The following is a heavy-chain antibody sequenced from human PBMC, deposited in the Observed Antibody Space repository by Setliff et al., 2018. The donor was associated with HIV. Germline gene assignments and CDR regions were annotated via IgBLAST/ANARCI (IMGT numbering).Heavy chain of an antibody. Sequence: KSSETLSLTCTVSGGSISSYYWSWNRQPPGKGLEWIGYIYYSGSTNYNPSLKSRVTISVDTSKNQFSLKLSSVTAADTAVYYCARDRFRSGSYHRWFDPWGQGTLVTVSS. V-gene: IGHV4-59*01. D-gene: IGHD1-26*01. CDR2: IYYSGST. CDR1: GGSISSYY. J-gene: IGHJ5*02. CDR3: ARDRFRSGSYHRWFDP.